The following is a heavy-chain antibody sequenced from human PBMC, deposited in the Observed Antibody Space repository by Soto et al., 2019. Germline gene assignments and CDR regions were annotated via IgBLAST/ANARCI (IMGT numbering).Heavy chain of an antibody. CDR3: ARVRIVGAREIDF. Sequence: QVHLVQSGGEVKKPGASVKVSCKASGYTFNRHGITWVRQAPGQGLEGMGWISGYNGDINYEQKFQGRVTLSSDTLTSTVYLELKSLRFDDTAVYYCARVRIVGAREIDFWGQGTLVTVSS. J-gene: IGHJ4*02. D-gene: IGHD1-26*01. V-gene: IGHV1-18*04. CDR1: GYTFNRHG. CDR2: ISGYNGDI.